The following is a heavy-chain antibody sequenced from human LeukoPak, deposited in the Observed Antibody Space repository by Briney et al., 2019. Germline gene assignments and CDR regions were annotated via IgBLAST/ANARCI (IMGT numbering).Heavy chain of an antibody. D-gene: IGHD5-18*01. V-gene: IGHV1-2*06. CDR1: GYTFSDYN. J-gene: IGHJ4*02. CDR3: ATSATVGFGSY. Sequence: ASLKVSCKASGYTFSDYNMHWVRQAPGQGLEWMGRINRNSGGTIYAQKFQGRVTMTRDTSISTAYMELNSLTSDDTAGYYWATSATVGFGSYWGQGTMVIVSS. CDR2: INRNSGGT.